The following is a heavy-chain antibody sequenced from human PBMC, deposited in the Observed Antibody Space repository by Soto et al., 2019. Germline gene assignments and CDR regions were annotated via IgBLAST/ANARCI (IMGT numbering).Heavy chain of an antibody. J-gene: IGHJ4*02. CDR3: AKDRRYSSSWYDSRYYFDY. CDR1: GFTFSSYA. CDR2: ISGSGGST. Sequence: GGSLRLSCAASGFTFSSYAMSWVRQAPGKGLEWVSAISGSGGSTYYADSVKGRFTISRDNSKNTLYLQMNSLRAEDTAVYYCAKDRRYSSSWYDSRYYFDYWGQGTLVTVSS. V-gene: IGHV3-23*01. D-gene: IGHD6-13*01.